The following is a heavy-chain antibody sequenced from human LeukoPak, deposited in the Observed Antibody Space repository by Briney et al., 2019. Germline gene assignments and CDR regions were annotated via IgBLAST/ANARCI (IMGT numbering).Heavy chain of an antibody. CDR3: ARPADRGYLRAFDI. V-gene: IGHV5-51*01. Sequence: GESLKISCQGSGYSFTNYWIAWVRQMPGKGLEWMGIIYPGDSDTRYSPSFQGQVTISADKSITTAYLQWSSLKASDTAIYYCARPADRGYLRAFDIWGQGTMVTVSS. D-gene: IGHD6-6*01. CDR2: IYPGDSDT. J-gene: IGHJ3*02. CDR1: GYSFTNYW.